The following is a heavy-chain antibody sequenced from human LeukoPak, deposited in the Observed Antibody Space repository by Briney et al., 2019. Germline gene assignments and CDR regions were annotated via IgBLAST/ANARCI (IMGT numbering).Heavy chain of an antibody. J-gene: IGHJ5*02. Sequence: SETLSLTCTVSGGSISSSSYYWGWIRQPPGKGLEWIGSIYYSGSTYYNPSLKSRVTISVDTSKNQFSLKLSSVTAADTAVYYCASTEYCSGGSCYWFDPWGQGTLVTVSS. CDR1: GGSISSSSYY. D-gene: IGHD2-15*01. CDR2: IYYSGST. CDR3: ASTEYCSGGSCYWFDP. V-gene: IGHV4-39*01.